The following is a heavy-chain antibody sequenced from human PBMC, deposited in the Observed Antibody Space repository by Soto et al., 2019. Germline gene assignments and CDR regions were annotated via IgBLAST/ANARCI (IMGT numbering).Heavy chain of an antibody. Sequence: SVKVSCKASGGTFSSYAISWVRQAPGQGLEWMGGIIPIFGTANYAQKFQGRVTITADESTSTAYMELSSLRSEDTAVYYCARDEGYSSSWYWFDPWGQETLVTVSS. CDR1: GGTFSSYA. CDR2: IIPIFGTA. J-gene: IGHJ5*02. D-gene: IGHD6-13*01. CDR3: ARDEGYSSSWYWFDP. V-gene: IGHV1-69*13.